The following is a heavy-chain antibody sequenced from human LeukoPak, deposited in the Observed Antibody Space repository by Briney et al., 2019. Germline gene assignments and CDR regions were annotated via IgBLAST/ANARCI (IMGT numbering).Heavy chain of an antibody. CDR2: IYSGDRT. Sequence: SGGSLRLSCAASGFTVSSKYMSWVRQAPGKGLEWVSVIYSGDRTYFADSVKGRFTISRDNFKNILYLQMNSLRAGDTAVYYCARDLYLSYWGQGTLVTVSS. CDR3: ARDLYLSY. D-gene: IGHD2-2*02. CDR1: GFTVSSKY. J-gene: IGHJ4*02. V-gene: IGHV3-66*01.